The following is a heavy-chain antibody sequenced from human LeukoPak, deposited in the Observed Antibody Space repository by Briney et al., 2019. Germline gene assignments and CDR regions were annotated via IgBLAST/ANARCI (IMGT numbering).Heavy chain of an antibody. V-gene: IGHV3-21*04. D-gene: IGHD3-3*01. Sequence: GGSLRLSCAPSGFTFSSYSMNWVRQAPGKGLEWVSSISSSSSYIYYADSVKGRFTISRDNAKNSLYLQMNSLRAEDMALYYCAKDFWSGYDVEIGFFDYWGQGTLVTVSS. CDR1: GFTFSSYS. J-gene: IGHJ4*02. CDR2: ISSSSSYI. CDR3: AKDFWSGYDVEIGFFDY.